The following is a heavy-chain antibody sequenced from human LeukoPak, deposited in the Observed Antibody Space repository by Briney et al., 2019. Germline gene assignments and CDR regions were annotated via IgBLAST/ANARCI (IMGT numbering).Heavy chain of an antibody. Sequence: SETLSLTCTVSGGSISSHYWSWIRQPPGKGLEWIGYIYYSGSTNYNPSLKSRVTISVDTSKNQFSLKLSSVTAADTAVYYCASVLSGSYHLDYWGQGTLVTVSS. CDR1: GGSISSHY. CDR2: IYYSGST. D-gene: IGHD1-26*01. J-gene: IGHJ4*02. CDR3: ASVLSGSYHLDY. V-gene: IGHV4-59*11.